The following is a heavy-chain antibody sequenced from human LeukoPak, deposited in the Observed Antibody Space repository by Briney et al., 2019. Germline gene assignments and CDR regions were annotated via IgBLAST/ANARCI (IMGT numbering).Heavy chain of an antibody. V-gene: IGHV3-21*01. CDR3: ARKDVGFDY. J-gene: IGHJ4*02. CDR1: GLTFSSYN. Sequence: GGSLRLSCAASGLTFSSYNMNWVRQAPGKGLEWVSSISRSSTYISYADSVKGRFTISRDNAKNSLYLQMNSLRAEDTAVYYCARKDVGFDYWGQGTLVTVSS. CDR2: ISRSSTYI. D-gene: IGHD3-16*01.